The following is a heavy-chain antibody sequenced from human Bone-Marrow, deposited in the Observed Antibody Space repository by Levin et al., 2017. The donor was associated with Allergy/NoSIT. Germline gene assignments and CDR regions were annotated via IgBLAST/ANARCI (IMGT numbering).Heavy chain of an antibody. V-gene: IGHV3-66*01. CDR3: AINYGSFDY. J-gene: IGHJ4*02. CDR1: GFTVSSNY. D-gene: IGHD4-11*01. CDR2: LYSGGRT. Sequence: PGGSLRLSCAASGFTVSSNYMNWVRQAPGRGLEWVSVLYSGGRTYYADNVKGRFTISRDNSKNTLFLQMNSLRVEDTAVYYCAINYGSFDYWGQGTLVTVSS.